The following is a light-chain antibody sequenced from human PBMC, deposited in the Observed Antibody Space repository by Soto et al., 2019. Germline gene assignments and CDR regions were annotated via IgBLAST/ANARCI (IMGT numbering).Light chain of an antibody. V-gene: IGLV2-14*01. CDR2: DVG. CDR3: SSYTSSSTPEV. Sequence: QSVLAQPASVSGSPGQSITISCTGTSSDVGGYNYVSWYQQHPGKAPKLMIYDVGNRPSGVSIRFSGSKSGNTASLTISGLQAEGEADYYCSSYTSSSTPEVFGTGTKVTVL. CDR1: SSDVGGYNY. J-gene: IGLJ1*01.